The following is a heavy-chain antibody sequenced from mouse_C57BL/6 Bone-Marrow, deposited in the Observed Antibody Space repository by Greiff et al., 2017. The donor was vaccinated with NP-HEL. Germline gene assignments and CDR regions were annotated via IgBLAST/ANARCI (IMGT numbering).Heavy chain of an antibody. CDR1: GFTFSSYG. J-gene: IGHJ3*01. Sequence: DVKLQESGGDLVKPGGSLKLSCAASGFTFSSYGMSWVRQTPDKRLEWVATISSGGSYTYYPDSVKGRFTISRDNAKNTLYLQMSSLKSEDTAMYYCARPQLGRFAYWGQGTLVTVSA. V-gene: IGHV5-6*02. D-gene: IGHD4-1*02. CDR2: ISSGGSYT. CDR3: ARPQLGRFAY.